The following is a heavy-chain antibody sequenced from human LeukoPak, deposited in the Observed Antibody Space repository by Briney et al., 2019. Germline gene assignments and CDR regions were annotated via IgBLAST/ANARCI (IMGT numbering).Heavy chain of an antibody. J-gene: IGHJ6*03. Sequence: PSETLSLTCTVSGGSISSYYWSWIRQPAGKGLEWIGRIYTSGSTNYNPSLKSRVTMSVDTSKNQFSLKLSSVTAADTAVYYCARDQYSSLGYYYYMDVWGKGTTVTISS. CDR3: ARDQYSSLGYYYYMDV. CDR2: IYTSGST. D-gene: IGHD6-13*01. V-gene: IGHV4-4*07. CDR1: GGSISSYY.